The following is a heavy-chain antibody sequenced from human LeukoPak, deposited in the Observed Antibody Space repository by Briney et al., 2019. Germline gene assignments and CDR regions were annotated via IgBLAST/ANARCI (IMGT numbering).Heavy chain of an antibody. V-gene: IGHV3-49*04. CDR1: GFTFSIYW. CDR2: IRSKAYGGAT. D-gene: IGHD5-12*01. J-gene: IGHJ4*02. Sequence: GGSLRLSCAASGFTFSIYWMSWVRQAPGKGLEWVGFIRSKAYGGATEYAASVKGRFTISRDDSKSTLYLQMNSLKTEDTAVYYCTSEPDIVGPSYWGQGTLVTVSS. CDR3: TSEPDIVGPSY.